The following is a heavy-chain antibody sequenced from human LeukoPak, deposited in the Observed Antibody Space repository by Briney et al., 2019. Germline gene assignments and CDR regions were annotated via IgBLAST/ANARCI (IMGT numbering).Heavy chain of an antibody. D-gene: IGHD3-22*01. CDR2: IYYSGNT. CDR3: ARYLRSSGTYYFDY. V-gene: IGHV4-39*01. J-gene: IGHJ4*02. CDR1: GGSISSNSYY. Sequence: SETLSLTCTVPGGSISSNSYYWGWFRQPPGKGLEWIGKIYYSGNTYFNPSLKSRVTISVDTSKSQFSLKLTSVTAADTAIYYCARYLRSSGTYYFDYWGQGTLVTVSS.